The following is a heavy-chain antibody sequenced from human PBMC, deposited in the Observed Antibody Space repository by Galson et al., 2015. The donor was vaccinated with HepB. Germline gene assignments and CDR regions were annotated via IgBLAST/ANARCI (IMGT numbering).Heavy chain of an antibody. CDR3: AREGGVVHTAGGSSQHYYYMDV. J-gene: IGHJ6*03. V-gene: IGHV3-30*03. D-gene: IGHD5-18*01. CDR1: GVTLSSYG. CDR2: ISYDGSKK. Sequence: SLRLSCAGSGVTLSSYGMHWVRQSPGKGLDWVAVISYDGSKKYYADSVKGRFTISRDNSKNTQFLQMNSLRVEDAGVYYCAREGGVVHTAGGSSQHYYYMDVWGKGTTVIVSS.